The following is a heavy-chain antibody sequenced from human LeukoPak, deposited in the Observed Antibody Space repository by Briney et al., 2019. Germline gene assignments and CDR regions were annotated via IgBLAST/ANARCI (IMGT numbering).Heavy chain of an antibody. CDR2: IYHSGST. D-gene: IGHD6-6*01. CDR3: AREGSFSSSFYYYYYMDV. Sequence: SSETLSLTCTVSGGSISSGGYYWSWIRQPPGKGLEWIGYIYHSGSTYYNPSLKSRVTISVDRSKNQFSLKLSSVTAADTAVYYCAREGSFSSSFYYYYYMDVWGKGTTVTVSS. J-gene: IGHJ6*03. CDR1: GGSISSGGYY. V-gene: IGHV4-30-2*01.